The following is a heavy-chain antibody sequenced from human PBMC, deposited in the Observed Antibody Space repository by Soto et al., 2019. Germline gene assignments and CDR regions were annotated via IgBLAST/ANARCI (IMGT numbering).Heavy chain of an antibody. J-gene: IGHJ6*02. CDR3: ARVVRGNSEYYYYYVMDV. D-gene: IGHD2-21*02. V-gene: IGHV4-39*07. Sequence: PSETLSLTCTVSGGSISSSSYYWGWIRQPPGKGLEWIGSIYYSGSTYYNPSLKSRVTISVDTSKNQFSLKLSSVTAADTAVYYCARVVRGNSEYYYYYVMDVWGQGTTVTVSS. CDR1: GGSISSSSYY. CDR2: IYYSGST.